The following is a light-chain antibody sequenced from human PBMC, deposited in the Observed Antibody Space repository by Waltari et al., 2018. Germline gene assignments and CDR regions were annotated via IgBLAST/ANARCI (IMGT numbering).Light chain of an antibody. CDR1: QSVFYSDNKKNY. CDR2: WAS. CDR3: QQYYGTPYT. V-gene: IGKV4-1*01. J-gene: IGKJ2*01. Sequence: DIVMTQSPDSLAVSLGERATLNCKSSQSVFYSDNKKNYLAWYQQKPGQPPKRRIHWASTLAVGVADRFSGSGSGTDFTLTISNLQAEDVAVYYCQQYYGTPYTFGQGTKLEIK.